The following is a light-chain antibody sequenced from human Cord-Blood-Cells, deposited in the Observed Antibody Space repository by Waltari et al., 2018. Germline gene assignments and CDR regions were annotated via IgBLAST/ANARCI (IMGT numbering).Light chain of an antibody. Sequence: QSALTQPASVSGSPGQSITISCTGTSSDVGGYNYVSWYQQHPGKAPKLMIYEVSKRTSGVSNRFSGAKSGITASLPISGLQAEDEAAYYCSSYTSSSTYVFGTGTKVTVL. CDR2: EVS. V-gene: IGLV2-14*01. CDR1: SSDVGGYNY. J-gene: IGLJ1*01. CDR3: SSYTSSSTYV.